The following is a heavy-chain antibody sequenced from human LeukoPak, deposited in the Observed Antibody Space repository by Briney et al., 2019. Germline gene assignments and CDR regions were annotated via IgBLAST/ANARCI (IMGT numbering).Heavy chain of an antibody. V-gene: IGHV3-21*01. J-gene: IGHJ4*02. CDR1: GFTFSSYS. Sequence: GGSLRLSCAASGFTFSSYSMNWVRQAPGKGLEWVSSISSSSSSYIYYADSVKGRFTISRDNAKNSLYLQMNSLRAEDTAVYYCARDKGYCSGGSCPGGELFDYWGQGTLVTVSS. D-gene: IGHD2-15*01. CDR3: ARDKGYCSGGSCPGGELFDY. CDR2: ISSSSSSYI.